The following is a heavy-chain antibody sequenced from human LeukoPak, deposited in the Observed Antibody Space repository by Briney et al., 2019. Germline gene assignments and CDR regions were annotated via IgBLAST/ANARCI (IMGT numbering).Heavy chain of an antibody. CDR3: ARAPSEIGGYYPEYFRH. J-gene: IGHJ1*01. Sequence: GGSLRLSCAAPGFTFSSYWMHWVRQAPGKGLVWVSRIKSDGSTNYADSVKGRFTISRDNAKNTLTLQMNSLRAEDTGVYYCARAPSEIGGYYPEYFRHWGQGTLVTVSS. CDR1: GFTFSSYW. V-gene: IGHV3-74*01. D-gene: IGHD3-22*01. CDR2: IKSDGST.